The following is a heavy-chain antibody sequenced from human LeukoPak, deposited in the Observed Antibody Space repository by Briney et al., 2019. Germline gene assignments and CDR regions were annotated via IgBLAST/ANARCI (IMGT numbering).Heavy chain of an antibody. CDR1: GSSIRSRDY. CDR3: ARYFDFWSGYPNWLDP. CDR2: ISDRGST. D-gene: IGHD3-3*01. Sequence: SETLSLTCVVSGSSIRSRDYWGWIRQPPGGGLEWIGIISDRGSTYYNSSLRSRVNISVDMSKNQFSLTLRSLTAAATAIYFCARYFDFWSGYPNWLDPWGQGMLVIVSA. V-gene: IGHV4-38-2*01. J-gene: IGHJ5*02.